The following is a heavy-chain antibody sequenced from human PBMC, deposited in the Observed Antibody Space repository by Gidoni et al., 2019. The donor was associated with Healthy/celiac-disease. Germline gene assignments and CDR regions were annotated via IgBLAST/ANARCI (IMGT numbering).Heavy chain of an antibody. Sequence: QVQLQQWGAGLLKPSETLSLSCAVYGGSFSGYYWSWIRQPPGKGLEWIGEINHSGSTNYNPYRKSRVTIEVDTSKNQFALKMSTVNAADTAVYYCARGNWNYVYDNWGQGTLVTVSS. D-gene: IGHD1-7*01. CDR1: GGSFSGYY. J-gene: IGHJ4*02. CDR3: ARGNWNYVYDN. V-gene: IGHV4-34*01. CDR2: INHSGST.